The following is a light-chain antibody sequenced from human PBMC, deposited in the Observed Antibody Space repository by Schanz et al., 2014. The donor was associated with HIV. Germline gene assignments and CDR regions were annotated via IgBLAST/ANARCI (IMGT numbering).Light chain of an antibody. V-gene: IGLV2-14*01. J-gene: IGLJ3*02. CDR1: SRDVGGYNY. Sequence: QSALTQPASVSGSPGQSITISCTGTSRDVGGYNYVSWYQQHPGKAPKLMIYEVSKRPSGVSNRFSGSKSGNTASLTISGLQAEDEADYYCQSYENNLGGSGVFGGGTKLTVL. CDR3: QSYENNLGGSGV. CDR2: EVS.